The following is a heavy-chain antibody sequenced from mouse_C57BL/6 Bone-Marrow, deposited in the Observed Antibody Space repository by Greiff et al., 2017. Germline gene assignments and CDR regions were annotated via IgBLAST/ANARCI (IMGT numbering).Heavy chain of an antibody. V-gene: IGHV2-9-1*01. CDR1: GFSLTSYA. Sequence: VQLQESGPGLVAPSQSLSITCTVSGFSLTSYAISWVRQPPGKGLEWLGVIWTGGGTTYNSALKSRLSISKNNSKSQVFLKMNSLQTDDTARYYCARNWGYGSSYGYFDVWGTGTTVTVSS. CDR3: ARNWGYGSSYGYFDV. D-gene: IGHD1-1*01. J-gene: IGHJ1*03. CDR2: IWTGGGT.